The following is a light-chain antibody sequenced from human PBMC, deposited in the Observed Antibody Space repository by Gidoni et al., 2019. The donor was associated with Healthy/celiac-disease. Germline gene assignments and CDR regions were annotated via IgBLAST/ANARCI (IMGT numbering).Light chain of an antibody. CDR2: DAS. Sequence: DIQMTQSPSSLSASVGDRVTITCQASQDISNDLTLYQQKPGKDPKLLIYDASNLETGVPSRFSGSGSWTDFTFTISSLQPEDIATYYCQQYDNLPLTFGGGTKVEIK. V-gene: IGKV1-33*01. CDR1: QDISND. CDR3: QQYDNLPLT. J-gene: IGKJ4*01.